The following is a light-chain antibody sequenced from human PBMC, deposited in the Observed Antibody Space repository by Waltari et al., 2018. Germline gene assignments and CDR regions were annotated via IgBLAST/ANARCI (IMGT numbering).Light chain of an antibody. CDR3: QQCNDWPRGT. J-gene: IGKJ1*01. V-gene: IGKV3-15*01. CDR2: GAS. Sequence: ETVMTQSPATLSVSPGERATLSSRASQSVNGYLAWYPQKPGQPPRLLIYGASTRAPGVPARFTGSGSQREFTLTISSLQSEDLGIYYCQQCNDWPRGTFGQGTKVEIK. CDR1: QSVNGY.